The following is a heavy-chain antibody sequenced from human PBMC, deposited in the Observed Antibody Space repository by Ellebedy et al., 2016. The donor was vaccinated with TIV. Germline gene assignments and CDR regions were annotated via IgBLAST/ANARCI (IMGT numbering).Heavy chain of an antibody. CDR1: GFTVSSNY. CDR3: AKERSPTEEDYFDY. Sequence: GESLKISXAASGFTVSSNYMSWVRQAPGKGLEWVSVIYSGGSTYYADSVKGRFTISRDNSKNTLYLQMNSLRAEDTAVYYCAKERSPTEEDYFDYWGQGTLVTVSS. V-gene: IGHV3-66*01. J-gene: IGHJ4*02. CDR2: IYSGGST.